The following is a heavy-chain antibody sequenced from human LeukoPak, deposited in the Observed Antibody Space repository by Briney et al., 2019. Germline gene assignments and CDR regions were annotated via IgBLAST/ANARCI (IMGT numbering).Heavy chain of an antibody. CDR2: INWYAGST. V-gene: IGHV3-20*04. CDR1: GFNFDDYG. Sequence: GGSLRLSCAASGFNFDDYGMSWVRQAPGKGLEWVSGINWYAGSTGYAASVKGRFTISRDSTKNSLYLQMNSLRAEDTALYYCGRGGSGSYGDYFASWGQGTLVTVSS. J-gene: IGHJ4*02. D-gene: IGHD3-10*01. CDR3: GRGGSGSYGDYFAS.